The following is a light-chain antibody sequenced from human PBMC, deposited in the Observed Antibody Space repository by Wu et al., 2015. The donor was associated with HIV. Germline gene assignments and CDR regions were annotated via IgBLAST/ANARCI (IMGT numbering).Light chain of an antibody. J-gene: IGKJ4*01. Sequence: EIVMTQSPATLSVSPGERATLSCGASQSVNNNFLAWYQQKPGQAPRLLIYGISTRATGISARFSGSGSGTDFTLTISSLQSEDFAVYYCQQYSQWPLTFGGGTKGGD. CDR3: QQYSQWPLT. V-gene: IGKV3D-15*01. CDR1: QSVNNN. CDR2: GIS.